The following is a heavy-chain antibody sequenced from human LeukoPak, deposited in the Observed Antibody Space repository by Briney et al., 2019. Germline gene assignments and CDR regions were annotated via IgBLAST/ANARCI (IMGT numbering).Heavy chain of an antibody. D-gene: IGHD6-19*01. V-gene: IGHV4-34*01. CDR1: GGSFSGYY. CDR3: ARGKTWLAVY. CDR2: INHSGST. J-gene: IGHJ4*02. Sequence: PSETLSLTCAVYGGSFSGYYWSWIRQPPGKGLEWIGEINHSGSTNYNPSLKSRVTISVDTSKNQFSLKLSSVTAADTAVYYCARGKTWLAVYWGQGTLVTVSS.